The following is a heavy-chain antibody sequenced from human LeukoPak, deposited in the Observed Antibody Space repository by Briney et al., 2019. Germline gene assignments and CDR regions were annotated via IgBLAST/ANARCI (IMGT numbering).Heavy chain of an antibody. V-gene: IGHV4-59*11. Sequence: SETLSLTCTVSGGSISSHYWSWIRQPPGKGLEWIGYIYYSGSTNYNPSPKSRVTISVDTSKNQFSLKLSSVTAADTAVYYCARTNYYDSSGYRYYYYYYYMDVWGKGTTVTVSS. J-gene: IGHJ6*03. CDR1: GGSISSHY. CDR2: IYYSGST. D-gene: IGHD3-22*01. CDR3: ARTNYYDSSGYRYYYYYYYMDV.